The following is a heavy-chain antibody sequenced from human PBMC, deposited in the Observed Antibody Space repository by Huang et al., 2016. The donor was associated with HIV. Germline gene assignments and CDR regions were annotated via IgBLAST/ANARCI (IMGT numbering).Heavy chain of an antibody. D-gene: IGHD6-6*01. CDR3: ARRFSSSSGYFDY. J-gene: IGHJ4*02. CDR1: GYSFSSYW. Sequence: VQLVQSGAEVKKPGESLKISCKGSGYSFSSYWLAWVRQMPGKGLEWMGIICPDDADTTYRPSFEGQVTISADKSIGTAYLQWSSLKASDTAMYYCARRFSSSSGYFDYWGQGSLVTVSS. CDR2: ICPDDADT. V-gene: IGHV5-51*01.